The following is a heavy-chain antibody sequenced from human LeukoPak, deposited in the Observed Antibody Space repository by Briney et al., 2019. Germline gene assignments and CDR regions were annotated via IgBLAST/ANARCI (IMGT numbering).Heavy chain of an antibody. Sequence: SQTLSLTCTVSGGSISSGSYYWSWIRQPAGKGLEWIGRIYTSGSTNYNPSLKSRVTISVDTSKNQFSLKLSSVTAADTAVYYCATNPRSGIAAAGSYYFDYWGQGTLVTVSS. CDR3: ATNPRSGIAAAGSYYFDY. V-gene: IGHV4-61*02. J-gene: IGHJ4*02. CDR1: GGSISSGSYY. D-gene: IGHD6-13*01. CDR2: IYTSGST.